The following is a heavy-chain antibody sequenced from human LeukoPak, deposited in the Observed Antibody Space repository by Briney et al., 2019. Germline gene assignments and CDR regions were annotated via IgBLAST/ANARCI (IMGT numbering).Heavy chain of an antibody. J-gene: IGHJ3*02. V-gene: IGHV4-30-2*01. CDR2: IYHSGST. CDR3: ARDSHYYRSAFDI. D-gene: IGHD1-26*01. Sequence: PSETLSLTCAVSGGFISSGGYSWSWIRQPPGKGLEWIGYIYHSGSTYYNPSLKSRVTISVDRSKNQFSLKLSSVTAADTAVYYCARDSHYYRSAFDIWGQGTMVTVSS. CDR1: GGFISSGGYS.